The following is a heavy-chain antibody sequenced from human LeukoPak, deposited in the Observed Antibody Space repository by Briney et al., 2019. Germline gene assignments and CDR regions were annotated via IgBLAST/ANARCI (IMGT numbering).Heavy chain of an antibody. CDR2: INHSGST. CDR3: AREGATVAGKTSLDY. Sequence: SETLSLTCAVYGGSFSDYYWTWIRQPPEKGLERIGEINHSGSTNYNPSLKSRVTISIDISKTQFSLKLTSVTAANTAVYYCAREGATVAGKTSLDYWGQGTLVTVSS. J-gene: IGHJ4*02. CDR1: GGSFSDYY. V-gene: IGHV4-34*01. D-gene: IGHD6-19*01.